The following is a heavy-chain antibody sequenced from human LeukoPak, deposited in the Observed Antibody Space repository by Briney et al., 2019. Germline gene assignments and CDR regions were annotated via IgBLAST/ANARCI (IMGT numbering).Heavy chain of an antibody. CDR1: GFTFSSYAMH. CDR3: AREEYYYGSGSTNWFDP. D-gene: IGHD3-10*01. J-gene: IGHJ5*02. V-gene: IGHV4-30-4*01. CDR2: IYYSGST. Sequence: LRLSCAASGFTFSSYAMHWVRQPPGKGLEWIGYIYYSGSTYYNPSLKSRVTISVDTSKNQFSLKLSSVTAADTAVYYCAREEYYYGSGSTNWFDPWGQGTLVTVSS.